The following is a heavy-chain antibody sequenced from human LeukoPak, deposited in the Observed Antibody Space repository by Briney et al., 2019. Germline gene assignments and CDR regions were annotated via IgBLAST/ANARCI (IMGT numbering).Heavy chain of an antibody. Sequence: SETLSLTCTVSGGSISSYYWSWIRQPPGKGLEWIGYIYYSGSTNYNPSLKSRVTISVDTTKNQFSLKLSSVTAADTAVYYCARDSGVYGMDVWGQGTTVTVSS. J-gene: IGHJ6*02. CDR1: GGSISSYY. D-gene: IGHD1-26*01. CDR3: ARDSGVYGMDV. CDR2: IYYSGST. V-gene: IGHV4-59*12.